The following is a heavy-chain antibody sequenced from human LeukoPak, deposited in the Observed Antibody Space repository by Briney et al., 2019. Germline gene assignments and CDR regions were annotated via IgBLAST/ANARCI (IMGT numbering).Heavy chain of an antibody. V-gene: IGHV4-59*12. CDR2: IYYSGST. J-gene: IGHJ4*02. CDR1: GGSISSYY. CDR3: ASEKHDIVVVVAATLFDY. Sequence: SETLSLTCTVSGGSISSYYWSWIRQPPGKGLGWIGYIYYSGSTNYNPSLKSRVTISVDTSKNQFSLKLSSVTAADTAVYYCASEKHDIVVVVAATLFDYWGQGTLVTVSS. D-gene: IGHD2-15*01.